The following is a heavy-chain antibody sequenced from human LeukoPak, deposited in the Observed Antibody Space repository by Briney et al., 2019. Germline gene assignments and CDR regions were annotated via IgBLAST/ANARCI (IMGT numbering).Heavy chain of an antibody. CDR2: ISYDGSNK. CDR3: AREGRRAAAGRGRYMDV. V-gene: IGHV3-30*01. CDR1: GFTFSSYA. D-gene: IGHD6-13*01. J-gene: IGHJ6*03. Sequence: PGGSLRLSCAASGFTFSSYAMHWVRQAPGKGLEWVAVISYDGSNKYYADSVKGRFTISRDNSKNTLYLQMTSLRAEDTAVYYCAREGRRAAAGRGRYMDVWGKGNTVTVSS.